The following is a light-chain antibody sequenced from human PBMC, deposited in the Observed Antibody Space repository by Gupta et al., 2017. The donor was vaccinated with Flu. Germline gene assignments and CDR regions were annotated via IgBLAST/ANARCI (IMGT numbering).Light chain of an antibody. J-gene: IGKJ1*01. CDR2: LGS. Sequence: VTPGEPASIYCSPSQRRRQRNGNNYLDWYVQKPGQSPQLLIYLGSKRASGVPDRFSGSGYGTDFTLKISSGEAEDVGVYYCTHELQTPWTFGRGTXVEIK. CDR3: THELQTPWT. CDR1: QRRRQRNGNNY. V-gene: IGKV2-28*01.